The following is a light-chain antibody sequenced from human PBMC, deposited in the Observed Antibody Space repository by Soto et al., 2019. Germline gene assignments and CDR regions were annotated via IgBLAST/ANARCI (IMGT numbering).Light chain of an antibody. Sequence: DIQLTQSPSTLSAAVGDSVTIACRASQNIRNLLAWYQQKPGKAPKPLIFDASTLKTGVPSRFGGSGSGAEFNFTIPGLPPDDFATYFCQQYYTYSTFRQGTRLEIK. CDR3: QQYYTYST. V-gene: IGKV1-5*01. J-gene: IGKJ5*01. CDR2: DAS. CDR1: QNIRNL.